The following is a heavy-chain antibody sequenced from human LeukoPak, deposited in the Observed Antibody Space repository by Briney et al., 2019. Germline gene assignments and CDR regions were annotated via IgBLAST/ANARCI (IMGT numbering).Heavy chain of an antibody. D-gene: IGHD4-17*01. Sequence: GGSLRLSCAASGFSIKSYSMTWVRQAPGKGLEWVATISSSGGYIYYADSVKGRFTISRDSAKNSLYLQMNSLRDEDTAVYYCARDRDSGDYTAAPGDYWGQGTLVTVSS. V-gene: IGHV3-21*01. CDR3: ARDRDSGDYTAAPGDY. CDR1: GFSIKSYS. J-gene: IGHJ4*02. CDR2: ISSSGGYI.